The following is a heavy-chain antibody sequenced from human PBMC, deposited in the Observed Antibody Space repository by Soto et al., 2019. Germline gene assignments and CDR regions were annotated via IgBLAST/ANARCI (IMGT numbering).Heavy chain of an antibody. CDR3: ARDYCTNGVCPNRFDP. J-gene: IGHJ5*02. CDR1: GGTFSSYA. CDR2: IIPIFGTA. V-gene: IGHV1-69*13. Sequence: ASVKVSCKASGGTFSSYAISWVRQAPGQGLEWMGGIIPIFGTANYAQKFQGRVTITADESTSTAYMELSSLRSEDTAVYYCARDYCTNGVCPNRFDPWGQGTLVTVSS. D-gene: IGHD2-8*01.